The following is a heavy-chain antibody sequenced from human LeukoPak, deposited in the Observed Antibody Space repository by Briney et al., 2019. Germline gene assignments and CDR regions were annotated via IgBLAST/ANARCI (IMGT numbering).Heavy chain of an antibody. CDR1: GYTFTSYG. J-gene: IGHJ4*02. D-gene: IGHD3-10*01. V-gene: IGHV1-18*01. Sequence: ASVKVSCKASGYTFTSYGISWVRQAPGQGLEWMGWISAYNGNTNYAQKLQGRVTMTTDTSTSTAYMELRSLRSDDTAVYYCARDLNQRSGSPPNYWGQGTLVIVSS. CDR3: ARDLNQRSGSPPNY. CDR2: ISAYNGNT.